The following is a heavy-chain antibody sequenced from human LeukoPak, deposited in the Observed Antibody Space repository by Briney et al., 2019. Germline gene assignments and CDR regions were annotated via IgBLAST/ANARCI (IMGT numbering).Heavy chain of an antibody. CDR1: GFTFSSYW. CDR3: ASPAAVSRSSIAARRYYYMDV. Sequence: GGSLRLSCAASGFTFSSYWMSWVRQAPGKGLEWVANIKQDGSEKYYVDSVKGRFTISRDNAKNSLYLQMNSLRAEDTAVYYCASPAAVSRSSIAARRYYYMDVWGKGTTVTVS. CDR2: IKQDGSEK. V-gene: IGHV3-7*01. D-gene: IGHD6-6*01. J-gene: IGHJ6*03.